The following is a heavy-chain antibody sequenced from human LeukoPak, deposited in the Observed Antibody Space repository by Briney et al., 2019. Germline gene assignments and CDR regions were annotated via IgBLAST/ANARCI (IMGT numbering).Heavy chain of an antibody. CDR3: ARGGEVRTLYYYYSMDV. D-gene: IGHD1-7*01. V-gene: IGHV1-2*02. Sequence: ASVKVSCKASGYTFTGYYMHWVRQAPGQGLEWMGWINPNSGATNYAQKFQGRVTMTRDTSITTAYMELSRLRYDDTAVCYCARGGEVRTLYYYYSMDVWGKGTTVTISS. CDR1: GYTFTGYY. J-gene: IGHJ6*03. CDR2: INPNSGAT.